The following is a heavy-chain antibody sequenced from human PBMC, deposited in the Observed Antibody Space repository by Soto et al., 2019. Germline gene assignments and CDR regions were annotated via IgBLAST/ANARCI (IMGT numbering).Heavy chain of an antibody. V-gene: IGHV3-21*01. CDR2: ISSSSYI. J-gene: IGHJ5*02. CDR3: ARDGSGILTGYYSISEDWFDP. Sequence: EVQLVESGGGLVKPGGSLRLSCAASGFTFSSYSMNWVRQAPGKGLEWVSSISSSSYIYYADSVKGRFTISRDNAKNSLYLQMNSLRAEDTAVYYCARDGSGILTGYYSISEDWFDPWGQGTLVTVSS. D-gene: IGHD3-9*01. CDR1: GFTFSSYS.